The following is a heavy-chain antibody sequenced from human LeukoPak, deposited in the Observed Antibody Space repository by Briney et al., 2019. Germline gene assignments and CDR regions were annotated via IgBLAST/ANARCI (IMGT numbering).Heavy chain of an antibody. V-gene: IGHV4-59*01. CDR3: AREASTVTTWNYYYYYMDV. CDR1: GGSISSYY. J-gene: IGHJ6*03. D-gene: IGHD4-17*01. Sequence: SETLSLTCTVSGGSISSYYWSWIRQSPGKGLEWIGYIYYSGSTNYNPSLKSRVTISVDTSKNQFSLKLSSVTAADTAVYYCAREASTVTTWNYYYYYMDVWGKGTTVTISS. CDR2: IYYSGST.